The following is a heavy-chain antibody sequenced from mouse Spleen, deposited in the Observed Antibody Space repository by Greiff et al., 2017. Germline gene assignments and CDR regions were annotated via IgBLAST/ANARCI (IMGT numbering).Heavy chain of an antibody. J-gene: IGHJ2*01. CDR3: ARGDYGYDGESFFDD. V-gene: IGHV5-17*02. D-gene: IGHD2-2*01. CDR2: ISSGSSTI. CDR1: GFTFSSFG. Sequence: EVQLVESGGGLVQPGGSRKLSCAASGFTFSSFGMHWVRQAPEKGLEWVAYISSGSSTIYYADTVKGRFTISRDNPKNTLFLQMTSLRSEDTAMYYCARGDYGYDGESFFDDWGQGTTLTVSS.